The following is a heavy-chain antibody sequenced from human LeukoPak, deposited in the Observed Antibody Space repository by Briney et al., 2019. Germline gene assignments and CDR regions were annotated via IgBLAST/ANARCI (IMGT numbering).Heavy chain of an antibody. J-gene: IGHJ4*02. CDR2: ISGSGGST. D-gene: IGHD4-17*01. V-gene: IGHV3-23*01. CDR1: GFTFSSYA. CDR3: AKDSGAYGDVDY. Sequence: TGGSLRLSCAASGFTFSSYAMSWVRQAPGKGLEWVSAISGSGGSTYYADSVKGRFTISRDNSKNTLYLQMNSLRAEDTAVYYCAKDSGAYGDVDYWGQGTLVTVSS.